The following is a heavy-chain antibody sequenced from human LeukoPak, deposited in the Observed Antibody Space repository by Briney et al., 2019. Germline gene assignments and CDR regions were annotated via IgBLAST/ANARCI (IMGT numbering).Heavy chain of an antibody. CDR2: INQDASEK. Sequence: GGSLRLSCACTGFTSNHYLLNEVCQAPGKGLEWVANINQDASEKYFVDSVKGRFTISRDNTKSSLYLQMNSLRAEDTAVYYCARHHYSFDYWGQGTLVTVSS. CDR3: ARHHYSFDY. CDR1: GFTSNHYL. V-gene: IGHV3-7*05. D-gene: IGHD1-26*01. J-gene: IGHJ4*02.